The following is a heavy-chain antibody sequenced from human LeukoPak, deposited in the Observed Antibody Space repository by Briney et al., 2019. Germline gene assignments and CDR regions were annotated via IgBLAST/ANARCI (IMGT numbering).Heavy chain of an antibody. J-gene: IGHJ5*02. CDR3: TRPLGAAAGTYFDP. V-gene: IGHV3-73*01. Sequence: PGGSLRLSCAASGFTFSGSAMHWVRQASGKGLEWVGHIRSKPNNYATAYAASAKGRFTISRDDSKNTAYLQMNSLKIEDTAVYYCTRPLGAAAGTYFDPWGQGTLVTVSS. CDR2: IRSKPNNYAT. CDR1: GFTFSGSA. D-gene: IGHD6-13*01.